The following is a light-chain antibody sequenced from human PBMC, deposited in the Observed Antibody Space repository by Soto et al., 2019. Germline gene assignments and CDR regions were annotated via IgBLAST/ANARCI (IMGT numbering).Light chain of an antibody. CDR3: QQRSNWIT. CDR1: QSVSSS. Sequence: EVVMTQSPATLSVSPGETATLSCRASQSVSSSLAWYQQKPGQAPRLLIYGASTRATGIPARFSGSGSGTDFTLTISSLEPEDFAVYYCQQRSNWITFGQGTRLEIK. J-gene: IGKJ5*01. V-gene: IGKV3-11*01. CDR2: GAS.